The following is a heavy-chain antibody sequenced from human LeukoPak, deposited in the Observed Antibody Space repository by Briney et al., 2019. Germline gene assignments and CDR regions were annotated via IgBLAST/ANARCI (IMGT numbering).Heavy chain of an antibody. CDR2: ISGSGGRT. J-gene: IGHJ4*02. V-gene: IGHV3-23*01. CDR1: GFTFSSYA. CDR3: AREVSLGYFDY. Sequence: GGSLRLSCAASGFTFSSYAMTWVRQPPGKGLEWVSTISGSGGRTYYADSVKGRFTISRDDSKNTLYLQMNSLRAEDTAVYYCAREVSLGYFDYWGQGTLVTVSS.